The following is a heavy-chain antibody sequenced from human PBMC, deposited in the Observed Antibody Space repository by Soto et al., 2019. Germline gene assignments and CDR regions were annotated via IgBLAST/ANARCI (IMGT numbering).Heavy chain of an antibody. CDR2: IDPSDSYT. Sequence: EVQLVQSGAEVKKPGESLRISCKGSGYSFTSYWISWVRQMPGKGLEWMGRIDPSDSYTNYSPSFQGHVTISADKSISTAYLQWSSLKASDTAMYYCARRVVVVAATGAHAFDIWGQGTMVTVSS. CDR3: ARRVVVVAATGAHAFDI. D-gene: IGHD2-15*01. J-gene: IGHJ3*02. CDR1: GYSFTSYW. V-gene: IGHV5-10-1*03.